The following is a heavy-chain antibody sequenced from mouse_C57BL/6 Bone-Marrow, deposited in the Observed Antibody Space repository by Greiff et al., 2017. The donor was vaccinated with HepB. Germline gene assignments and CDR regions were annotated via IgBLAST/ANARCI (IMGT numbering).Heavy chain of an antibody. Sequence: EVQLKESGPELVKPGASVKIPCKASGYTFTDYNMDWVKQSHGKSLELIGDINPNNGGTIYNQKFKGKATLTVDKSSSTAYMELRSLTSKDTAVYYVAIQLINTVDATGYFDVWGTGTTVTVAS. CDR2: INPNNGGT. J-gene: IGHJ1*03. CDR1: GYTFTDYN. D-gene: IGHD1-1*01. CDR3: AIQLINTVDATGYFDV. V-gene: IGHV1-18*01.